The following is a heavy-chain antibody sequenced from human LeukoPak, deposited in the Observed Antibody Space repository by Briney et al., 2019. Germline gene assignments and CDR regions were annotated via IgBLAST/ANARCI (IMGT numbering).Heavy chain of an antibody. J-gene: IGHJ6*03. Sequence: SETLSLTCTDSGGSISSYYWSCIRQPPGKGLEWIGYIYYSGSTYYNPSLKSRVTISVDTSKNQFSLKLSSVTAADTAVYYCATEPYYYYYMDVWGKGTTVTVSS. CDR3: ATEPYYYYYMDV. CDR1: GGSISSYY. V-gene: IGHV4-59*12. CDR2: IYYSGST.